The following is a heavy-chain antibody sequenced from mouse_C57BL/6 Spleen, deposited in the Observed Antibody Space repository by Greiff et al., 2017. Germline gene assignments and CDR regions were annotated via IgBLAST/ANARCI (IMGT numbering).Heavy chain of an antibody. D-gene: IGHD2-3*01. CDR3: ATPYDGYPPWFAY. CDR1: GYAFSSSW. Sequence: VQLQESGPELVKPGASVKISCKASGYAFSSSWMNWVKQRPGKGLEWIGRIYPGDGDTNYNGQFKGKATLTADKSSSTAYMQLSSLTSEDSAVYFCATPYDGYPPWFAYWGQGTLVTVSA. CDR2: IYPGDGDT. J-gene: IGHJ3*01. V-gene: IGHV1-82*01.